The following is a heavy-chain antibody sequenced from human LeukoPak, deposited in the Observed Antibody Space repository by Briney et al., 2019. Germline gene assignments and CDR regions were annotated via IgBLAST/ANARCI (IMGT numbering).Heavy chain of an antibody. CDR2: MNPNSGNT. CDR1: GYTFTSYD. V-gene: IGHV1-8*03. CDR3: ARLIAAAGIEGAFDI. D-gene: IGHD6-13*01. J-gene: IGHJ3*02. Sequence: GASVKVSCKASGYTFTSYDINWVRQATGQGLEWTGWMNPNSGNTGYAQKFQGRVTITRNTSISTAYMELSSLRSEDTAVYYCARLIAAAGIEGAFDIWGQGTMVTVSS.